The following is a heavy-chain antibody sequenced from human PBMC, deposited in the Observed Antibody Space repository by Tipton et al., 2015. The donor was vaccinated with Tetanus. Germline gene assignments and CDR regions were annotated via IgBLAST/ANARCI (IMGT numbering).Heavy chain of an antibody. CDR2: ISGSGSST. CDR1: GFSFSSYA. D-gene: IGHD3-10*01. V-gene: IGHV3-23*01. J-gene: IGHJ5*02. Sequence: LSLTCAASGFSFSSYAMGWVRQAPGKGLEWVALISGSGSSTFYADSVKGRFTISRANSKNTLSLQMNSLRAEDTAFYFCAKEGYHGSGSFTKSYFDPWGQGTLVTVSS. CDR3: AKEGYHGSGSFTKSYFDP.